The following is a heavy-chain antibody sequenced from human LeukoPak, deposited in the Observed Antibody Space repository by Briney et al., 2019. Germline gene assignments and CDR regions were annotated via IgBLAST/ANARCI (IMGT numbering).Heavy chain of an antibody. V-gene: IGHV4-59*01. CDR3: ARGVSVGATYYFDY. Sequence: PSETLSLTCTVSGGSISSYYWSWIRQPPGKGLEWIGYIYYSGSTNYNPSLKSRVTISVDTSKNQFSLKLSSVTAADTAVYYCARGVSVGATYYFDYWGQGTLVTVSS. CDR1: GGSISSYY. D-gene: IGHD1-26*01. J-gene: IGHJ4*02. CDR2: IYYSGST.